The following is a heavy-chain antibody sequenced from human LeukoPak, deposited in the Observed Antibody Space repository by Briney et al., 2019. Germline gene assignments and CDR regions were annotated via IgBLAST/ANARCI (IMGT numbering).Heavy chain of an antibody. D-gene: IGHD1-1*01. V-gene: IGHV3-23*01. Sequence: PGGSLRLSCSASGFTFSSYAMSWVRQAPGKGLEWVSANSGSGGSTYYADSVKGRFTISRDNSKNTLYLQMNSLRAEDTAVYYCASGYPFGYDAFDIWGQGTMVTVSS. CDR2: NSGSGGST. J-gene: IGHJ3*02. CDR3: ASGYPFGYDAFDI. CDR1: GFTFSSYA.